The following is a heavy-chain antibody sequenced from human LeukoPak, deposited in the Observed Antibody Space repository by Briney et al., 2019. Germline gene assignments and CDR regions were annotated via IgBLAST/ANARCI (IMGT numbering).Heavy chain of an antibody. CDR2: ISYDGSNK. D-gene: IGHD3-16*01. CDR1: GFTFSSYG. V-gene: IGHV3-30*03. J-gene: IGHJ4*02. CDR3: ARDVFADSSGGSFDF. Sequence: GGSLRLSCAASGFTFSSYGMHWVRQAPGKGLEWVAVISYDGSNKYYADSVKGRFTISRDNSKKSLFLQMNSLRAEDTALYYCARDVFADSSGGSFDFWGQGTLVTVSS.